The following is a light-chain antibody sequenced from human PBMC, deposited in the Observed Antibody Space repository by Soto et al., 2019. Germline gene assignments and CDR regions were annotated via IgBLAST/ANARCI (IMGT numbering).Light chain of an antibody. CDR2: DAS. J-gene: IGKJ1*01. Sequence: EIVLTQSPATGSLSPGGRATLSCRASQSVSLSLAWYQQKPGQAPRLLIYDASKRASGFPARFSGSGSGTDFTLTISSLEPEDFAVYYCQERTGWPPWTFGQGTKVDIK. CDR3: QERTGWPPWT. CDR1: QSVSLS. V-gene: IGKV3-11*01.